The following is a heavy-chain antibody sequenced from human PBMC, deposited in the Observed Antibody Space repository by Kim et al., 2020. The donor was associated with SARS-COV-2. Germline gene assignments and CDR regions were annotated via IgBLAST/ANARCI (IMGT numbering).Heavy chain of an antibody. D-gene: IGHD3-22*01. CDR1: GHSISSSFNY. CDR2: VYHSGTT. CDR3: ARLPHDSSGYVDC. Sequence: SETLSLTCTVSGHSISSSFNYWGWIRQPPGKGLEWIGSVYHSGTTYDSPSLKSRVTVSVDTSKNEFSLKVTSVTAADTAVYFCARLPHDSSGYVDCWGQGILVTVSS. J-gene: IGHJ4*02. V-gene: IGHV4-39*01.